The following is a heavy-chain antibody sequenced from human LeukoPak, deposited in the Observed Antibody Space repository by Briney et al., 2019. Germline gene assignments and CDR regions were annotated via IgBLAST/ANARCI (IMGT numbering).Heavy chain of an antibody. CDR1: GFTFSTCA. J-gene: IGHJ5*02. V-gene: IGHV3-64*01. CDR3: AREVYAGNWFDP. Sequence: PGGSLTLFCAASGFTFSTCAMHWVRQAPGKGLEYVAAIWGNGDSTYYANSVKGRFTISRDNSKNTLYLEMGSLRPEDMSVYYCAREVYAGNWFDPWGQGTLVTVSS. D-gene: IGHD2-8*01. CDR2: IWGNGDST.